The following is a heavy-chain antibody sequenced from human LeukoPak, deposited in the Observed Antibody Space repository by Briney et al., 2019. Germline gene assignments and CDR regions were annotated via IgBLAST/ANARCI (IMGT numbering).Heavy chain of an antibody. J-gene: IGHJ4*02. CDR1: GFTFSTNY. CDR3: ARGFRSVTTWGYFDY. V-gene: IGHV3-66*01. D-gene: IGHD4-17*01. Sequence: GGSLRLSCAASGFTFSTNYMRWVRQAPGKGLEWVSLIYSGGGTYYSDSVKGRFTISRDNSRNTLSLLMNSLRVDDTAVYYCARGFRSVTTWGYFDYWGQGALVTVSS. CDR2: IYSGGGT.